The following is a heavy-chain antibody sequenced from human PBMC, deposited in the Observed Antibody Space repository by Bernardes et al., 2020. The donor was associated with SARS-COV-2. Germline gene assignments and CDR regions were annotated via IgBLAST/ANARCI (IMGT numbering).Heavy chain of an antibody. CDR3: AHRGFWIRYSWDYFDY. Sequence: SGPTLVKLTQTLTLTCTFSGFSLSTSGVGVGWIRQPPGKALEWLALIYWDDDKRYSPSLKSRLTITKDTSKNQVVLTMTNMDPVDTATYYCAHRGFWIRYSWDYFDYWGQGTLVTVSS. J-gene: IGHJ4*02. CDR1: GFSLSTSGVG. V-gene: IGHV2-5*02. CDR2: IYWDDDK. D-gene: IGHD3-3*01.